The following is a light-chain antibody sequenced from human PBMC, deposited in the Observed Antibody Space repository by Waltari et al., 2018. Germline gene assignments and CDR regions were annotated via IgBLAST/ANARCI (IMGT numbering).Light chain of an antibody. CDR3: QSADSSTSLVV. CDR1: ALPNQY. CDR2: KDS. J-gene: IGLJ2*01. Sequence: SYELTQPPSVSVSPGQTARITCSGDALPNQYAYWYQQKPDQAPILVIYKDSERPSGIPERFSGSSSGTTVTLTISGVQAEDEADDYCQSADSSTSLVVFGGGTKLTVL. V-gene: IGLV3-25*03.